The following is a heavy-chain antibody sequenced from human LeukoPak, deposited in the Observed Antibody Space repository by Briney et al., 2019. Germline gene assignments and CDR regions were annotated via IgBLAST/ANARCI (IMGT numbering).Heavy chain of an antibody. CDR3: ALMGSSRRRYYYYYMDV. CDR1: GYTFTSYG. CDR2: MNPNSGNT. D-gene: IGHD6-13*01. V-gene: IGHV1-8*03. Sequence: ASVKVSCKASGYTFTSYGISWVRQATGQGLEWMGWMNPNSGNTGYAQKFQGRVTITRNTSISTAYMELSSLRSEDTAVYYCALMGSSRRRYYYYYMDVWGKGTTVTVSS. J-gene: IGHJ6*03.